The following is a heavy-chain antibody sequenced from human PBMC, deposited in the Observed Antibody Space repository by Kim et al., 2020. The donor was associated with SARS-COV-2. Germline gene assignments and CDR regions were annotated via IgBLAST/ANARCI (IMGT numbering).Heavy chain of an antibody. CDR3: ASGNDASWVMYSGSPLGPII. D-gene: IGHD1-26*01. CDR1: GFTFSTYW. CDR2: INSDGSST. J-gene: IGHJ3*02. V-gene: IGHV3-74*01. Sequence: GGSLRLSCAASGFTFSTYWMHWVRQAPGKGLVWVSRINSDGSSTRYADSVKGRFTISRDNAKNTLYLQMNSLRVEDTAVYYCASGNDASWVMYSGSPLGPIIWGQGTMVTVSS.